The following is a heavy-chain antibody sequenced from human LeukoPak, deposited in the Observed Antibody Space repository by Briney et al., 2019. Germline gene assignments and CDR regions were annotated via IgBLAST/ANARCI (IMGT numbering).Heavy chain of an antibody. D-gene: IGHD4-17*01. CDR2: IYPDDSDI. V-gene: IGHV5-51*01. J-gene: IGHJ4*02. CDR1: GYSFTSYW. Sequence: GESLKISCKGSGYSFTSYWIGGVRQMPGKGLEWMGIIYPDDSDIRYSPSFQGQVTISADKSISTAYLQWSSLKASDTAIYYCARRYNGDYQNFFDFWGQGTLVTVSP. CDR3: ARRYNGDYQNFFDF.